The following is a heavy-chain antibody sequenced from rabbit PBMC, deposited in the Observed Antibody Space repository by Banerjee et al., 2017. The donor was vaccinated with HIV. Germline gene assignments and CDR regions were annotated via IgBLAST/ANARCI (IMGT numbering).Heavy chain of an antibody. CDR1: RFDINTYH. J-gene: IGHJ4*01. D-gene: IGHD2-1*01. V-gene: IGHV1S7*01. Sequence: QLKETGGGLVQPGGSLTLSCKASRFDINTYHISWVRQAPGKGLEWIGIIYAGQRSADYASWVNGRFTISSDHAQDTVDLQMNSLTAADTATYFCARGATMTMVIRLWGPGTLVTVS. CDR2: IYAGQRSA. CDR3: ARGATMTMVIRL.